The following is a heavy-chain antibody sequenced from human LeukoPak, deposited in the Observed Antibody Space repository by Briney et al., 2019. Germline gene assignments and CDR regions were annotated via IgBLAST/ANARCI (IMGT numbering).Heavy chain of an antibody. CDR2: IYTSGST. CDR1: GGSISSYY. J-gene: IGHJ6*03. Sequence: SETLSVTCTVSGGSISSYYWSWIRQPAGKGLEWIGHIYTSGSTNYDPSLKCRVTMSVDTSKNQFSLKLSSVTAADTAVYYCARDTHCSGWTYYYYMDVWGKGTTVTVSS. CDR3: ARDTHCSGWTYYYYMDV. D-gene: IGHD6-19*01. V-gene: IGHV4-4*07.